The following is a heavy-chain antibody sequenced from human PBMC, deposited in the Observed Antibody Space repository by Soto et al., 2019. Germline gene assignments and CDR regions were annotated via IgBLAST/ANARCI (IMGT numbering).Heavy chain of an antibody. CDR3: ARDRNEGVHY. J-gene: IGHJ4*02. Sequence: QVQLQESGPGLVKPSQTLSLTCTVSGGSISSGDYYWSWIRQPPGKGLEWIGYIYYSGSTYYNPSLKSRVTTSVDTSKNQFTRKLRAVTDADTAVYDGARDRNEGVHYGGQGPLVAVSS. D-gene: IGHD3-16*01. CDR1: GGSISSGDYY. V-gene: IGHV4-30-4*01. CDR2: IYYSGST.